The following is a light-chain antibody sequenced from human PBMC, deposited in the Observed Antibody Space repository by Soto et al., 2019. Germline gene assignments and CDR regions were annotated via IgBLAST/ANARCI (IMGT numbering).Light chain of an antibody. CDR2: GAS. J-gene: IGKJ3*01. Sequence: EIVLTQSPGTLSLSPGERATLSCRASQSVGASYLAWYQQKPGQAPRLLIYGASSRATGIPDRFGGSGSGTDFTLTISSLQPEDSATYYCQQYNSYPFTFGPGTKVDIK. CDR3: QQYNSYPFT. V-gene: IGKV3-20*01. CDR1: QSVGASY.